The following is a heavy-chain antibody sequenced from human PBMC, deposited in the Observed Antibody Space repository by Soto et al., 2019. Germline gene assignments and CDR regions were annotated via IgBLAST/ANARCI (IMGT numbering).Heavy chain of an antibody. D-gene: IGHD2-2*01. CDR1: GFTFSSYW. J-gene: IGHJ6*03. V-gene: IGHV3-7*01. CDR3: ARAIPPRYCSSTSCYDDYYYYMDV. Sequence: QPGGSLRLSCAASGFTFSSYWMSWVRQAPGKGLEWVANIKQDGSEKYYVDSVKGRFTISRDNAKNSLYLQMNSLRAEDTAVYYCARAIPPRYCSSTSCYDDYYYYMDVWGKGTTVTVSS. CDR2: IKQDGSEK.